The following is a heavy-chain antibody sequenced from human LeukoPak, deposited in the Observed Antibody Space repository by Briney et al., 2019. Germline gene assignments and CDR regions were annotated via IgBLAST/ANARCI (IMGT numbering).Heavy chain of an antibody. J-gene: IGHJ4*02. CDR2: IWYDGSNK. CDR3: ARAKDWNDPFDY. Sequence: GRSLRLSCAASGFTFSTYGMHWVRQAPGKGLEWVAVIWYDGSNKYYADSVKGRFTISRDNSKNTLYLQMGSLRAEDMAVYYCARAKDWNDPFDYWGQGTLVTVSS. D-gene: IGHD1-1*01. V-gene: IGHV3-33*01. CDR1: GFTFSTYG.